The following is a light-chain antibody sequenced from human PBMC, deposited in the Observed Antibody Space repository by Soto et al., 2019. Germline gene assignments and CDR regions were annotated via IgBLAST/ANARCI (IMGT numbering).Light chain of an antibody. Sequence: QSVLTQPPSASGTPGQRVTISCSGGDSNIGPNTVNWYRQVPGTAPKLLIHNNDQRPSGVPVRISGSKSGTSASLSISVLHSDDEADYYCAAWDDSLNAYVFGIGTKVTVL. CDR2: NND. CDR1: DSNIGPNT. J-gene: IGLJ1*01. CDR3: AAWDDSLNAYV. V-gene: IGLV1-44*01.